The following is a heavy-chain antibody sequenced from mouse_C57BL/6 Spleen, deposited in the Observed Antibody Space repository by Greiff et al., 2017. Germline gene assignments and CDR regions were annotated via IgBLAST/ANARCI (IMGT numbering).Heavy chain of an antibody. V-gene: IGHV5-16*01. CDR1: GFTFSDYY. CDR3: ARVPVVARAMDY. CDR2: INYDGSST. Sequence: EVHLVESEGGLVQPGSSMKLSCTASGFTFSDYYMAWVRQVPEKGLEWVANINYDGSSTYYLDSLKSRFIISRDNAKNILYLQMSSLKSEDTATYYCARVPVVARAMDYWGQGTSVTVSS. J-gene: IGHJ4*01. D-gene: IGHD1-1*01.